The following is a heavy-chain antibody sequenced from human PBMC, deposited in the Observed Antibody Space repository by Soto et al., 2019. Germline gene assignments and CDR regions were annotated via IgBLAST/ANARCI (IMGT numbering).Heavy chain of an antibody. V-gene: IGHV4-39*01. Sequence: PSETLSLTCTVSGGSISSSSYYWGWIRQPPGKGLEWIGSIYYSGSTYYNPSLKSRVTISVDTSKNQFSLKLSSVTAADTAVYYCAIVEGVPAAIPEGFDYWGQGSLVTVSS. D-gene: IGHD2-2*01. CDR1: GGSISSSSYY. J-gene: IGHJ4*02. CDR2: IYYSGST. CDR3: AIVEGVPAAIPEGFDY.